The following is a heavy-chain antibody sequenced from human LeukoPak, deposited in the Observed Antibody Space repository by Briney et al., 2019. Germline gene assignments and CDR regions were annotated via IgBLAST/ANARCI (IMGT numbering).Heavy chain of an antibody. D-gene: IGHD1-26*01. V-gene: IGHV4-59*01. J-gene: IGHJ6*02. Sequence: SETLSLTCTVSGGSISSYYWSWIRQPPGKGLEWIGYIYYSGSTNYNPSLKSRVTISVDTSKNQCSLKLSSVTAADTAVYYCASGIGRYYYYGMDVWGQGTTVTVSS. CDR1: GGSISSYY. CDR3: ASGIGRYYYYGMDV. CDR2: IYYSGST.